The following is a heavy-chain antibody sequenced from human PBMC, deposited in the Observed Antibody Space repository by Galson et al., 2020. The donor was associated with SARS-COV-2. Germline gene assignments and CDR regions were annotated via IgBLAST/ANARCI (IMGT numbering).Heavy chain of an antibody. J-gene: IGHJ2*01. CDR2: IYYSGST. Sequence: ASETLSLTCTVSGGSISSYFWSWIRQPPGKGLEWIGYIYYSGSTNYNPSLKSRVTISVDTSKNQCSLKLSSVTAAATAVYYCAREGVEYWYFDLWGRGTLVTVSS. CDR1: GGSISSYF. D-gene: IGHD1-1*01. CDR3: AREGVEYWYFDL. V-gene: IGHV4-59*01.